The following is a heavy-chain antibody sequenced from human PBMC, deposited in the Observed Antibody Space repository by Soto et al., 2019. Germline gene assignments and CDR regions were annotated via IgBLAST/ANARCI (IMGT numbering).Heavy chain of an antibody. CDR1: GFTFSSYA. CDR3: AKNRLQYYHDSSGYDY. CDR2: ISGSGGST. Sequence: TGGSLRLSCAASGFTFSSYAMSWVRQAPGKGLEWVSAISGSGGSTYYADSVKGRFTISRDNSKNTLYLQMNSLRAEDTAVYYCAKNRLQYYHDSSGYDYWGQGTLVTVSS. J-gene: IGHJ4*02. D-gene: IGHD3-22*01. V-gene: IGHV3-23*01.